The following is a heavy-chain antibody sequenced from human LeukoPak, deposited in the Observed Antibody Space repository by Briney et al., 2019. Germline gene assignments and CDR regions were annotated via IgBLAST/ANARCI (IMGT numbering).Heavy chain of an antibody. Sequence: GGSLRLSCAASGFTFSSYSMNWVRQAPGKGLEWVSSISSSSSYIYYADSVKGRFTISRDNAKNSLYLQMNSLRAEDTAVYYCARDRAYSSSWPHPANWGQGTLVTVSS. J-gene: IGHJ4*02. D-gene: IGHD6-13*01. CDR2: ISSSSSYI. CDR3: ARDRAYSSSWPHPAN. V-gene: IGHV3-21*01. CDR1: GFTFSSYS.